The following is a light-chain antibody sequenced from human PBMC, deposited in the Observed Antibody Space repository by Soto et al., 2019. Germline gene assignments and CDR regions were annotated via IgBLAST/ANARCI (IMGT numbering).Light chain of an antibody. CDR2: KAS. Sequence: DKQLTQSPSTLSASIGDRVTITCRASRRVGDWLAWFQQKPGKVPKLLLYKASTLETWVPSRFRGTVSGTEFTLTISSLQHDDVATYYCQEHETYPIIFGVGTRVEIK. J-gene: IGKJ4*01. CDR3: QEHETYPII. V-gene: IGKV1-5*03. CDR1: RRVGDW.